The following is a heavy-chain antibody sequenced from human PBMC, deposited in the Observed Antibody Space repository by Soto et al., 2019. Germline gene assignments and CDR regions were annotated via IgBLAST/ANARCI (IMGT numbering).Heavy chain of an antibody. V-gene: IGHV2-70*17. CDR1: GFSLSTSRMS. J-gene: IGHJ4*02. CDR2: IDWDDAK. D-gene: IGHD3-3*01. CDR3: ARMIFGRTGEYYFDY. Sequence: SGPTLVNPTQTLTLTCTFSGFSLSTSRMSVAWIRQPPGKALEWLARIDWDDAKFFNTSLKTRLTVSKDTSKNQVVLALTNMDPVDSGSYYFARMIFGRTGEYYFDYWGQGILVTSPQ.